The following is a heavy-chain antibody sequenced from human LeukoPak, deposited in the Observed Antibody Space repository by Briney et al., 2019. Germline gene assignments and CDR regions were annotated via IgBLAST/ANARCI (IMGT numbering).Heavy chain of an antibody. Sequence: SETLSLPCSVYGGSFNDYDWSWVRQAPGRGLQWIGEINESGATNCDPSLKSRVTMSIDTSKSQFSLSLRSVTAADTAVYFCARYVPVKTGPTRASFDYWGQGILVSVSS. CDR2: INESGAT. CDR3: ARYVPVKTGPTRASFDY. D-gene: IGHD1-1*01. CDR1: GGSFNDYD. V-gene: IGHV4-34*01. J-gene: IGHJ4*02.